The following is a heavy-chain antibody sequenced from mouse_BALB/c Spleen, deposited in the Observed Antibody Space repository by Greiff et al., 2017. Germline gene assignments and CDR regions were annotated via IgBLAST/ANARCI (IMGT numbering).Heavy chain of an antibody. CDR1: GFTFSSYA. D-gene: IGHD1-2*01. V-gene: IGHV5-9-4*01. CDR3: ARGITTATWAY. Sequence: EVKVVESGGGLVKPGGSLKLSCAASGFTFSSYAMSWVRQSPEKRLEWVAEISSGGSYTYYPDTVTGRFTISRDNAKNTLYLEMTSLRSEDTAMYYCARGITTATWAYWGQGTLVTVSA. J-gene: IGHJ3*01. CDR2: ISSGGSYT.